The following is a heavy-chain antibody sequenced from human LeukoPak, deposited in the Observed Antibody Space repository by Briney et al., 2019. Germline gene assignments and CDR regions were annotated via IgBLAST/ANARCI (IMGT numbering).Heavy chain of an antibody. CDR3: XXXXHYDSSGSCFDY. V-gene: IGHV4-4*07. Sequence: SETLSLTCTVSGGSISSYYWSWIRQPPGKGLEWIGHIYTSGSTNYNPSLKSRVTLSVDTSKNQFSLKLSSVAAADTAIYYCXXXXHYDSSGSCFDYWGQGTLVTVSS. CDR1: GGSISSYY. CDR2: IYTSGST. D-gene: IGHD3-22*01. J-gene: IGHJ4*02.